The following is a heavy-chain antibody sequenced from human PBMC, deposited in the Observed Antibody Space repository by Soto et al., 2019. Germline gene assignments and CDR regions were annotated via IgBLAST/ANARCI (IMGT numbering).Heavy chain of an antibody. CDR3: ARDRGGSYTK. J-gene: IGHJ4*02. CDR2: IYYSGST. CDR1: GGSISSYY. D-gene: IGHD1-26*01. Sequence: SETLSLTCTVSGGSISSYYWSWIRQPPGKGLEWIGYIYYSGSTNYNPSLKSRVTISVDTSKNQFSLKLSAVTAADTAVYYCARDRGGSYTKWGQGTLVTVSS. V-gene: IGHV4-59*01.